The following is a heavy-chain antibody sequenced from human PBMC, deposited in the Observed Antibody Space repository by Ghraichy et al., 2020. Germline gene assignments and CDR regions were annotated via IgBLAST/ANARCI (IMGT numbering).Heavy chain of an antibody. CDR3: TTDLSVPPPIMVRGGGYYYGMDV. Sequence: GGSLRLSCAASGFTFSNAWMSWVRQAPGKGLEWVGRIKSKTDGGTTDYAAPVKGRFTISRDDSKNTLYLQMNSLKTEDTAVYYCTTDLSVPPPIMVRGGGYYYGMDVWGQGTTVTVSS. CDR2: IKSKTDGGTT. D-gene: IGHD3-10*01. CDR1: GFTFSNAW. J-gene: IGHJ6*02. V-gene: IGHV3-15*01.